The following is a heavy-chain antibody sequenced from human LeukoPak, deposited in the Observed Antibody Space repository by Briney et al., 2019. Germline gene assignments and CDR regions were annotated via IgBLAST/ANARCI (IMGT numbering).Heavy chain of an antibody. D-gene: IGHD4-17*01. CDR3: AREPVTTFYYFDY. CDR1: GYSISSGYQ. J-gene: IGHJ4*02. Sequence: SETLSLTCGVSGYSISSGYQWAWIRQSPGKGLEWIGSIYHSGSAHYNPSLKSRVTISVETSKNQFSLNMYSVTAADTAVYYCAREPVTTFYYFDYWGQGTLVTVSS. CDR2: IYHSGSA. V-gene: IGHV4-38-2*02.